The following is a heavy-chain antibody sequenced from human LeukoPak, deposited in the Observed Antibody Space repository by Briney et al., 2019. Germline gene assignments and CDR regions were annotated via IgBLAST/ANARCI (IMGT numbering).Heavy chain of an antibody. V-gene: IGHV3-23*01. J-gene: IGHJ4*02. D-gene: IGHD6-13*01. CDR2: ISGSGGST. CDR3: AKDESLWSSSWTHFDY. CDR1: GFTFSSYA. Sequence: GGSLRLSRAASGFTFSSYAMSWVRQAPGKGLEWVSAISGSGGSTYYADSVKGRFTISRDNSKNTLYLQMNSLRAEDTAVYYCAKDESLWSSSWTHFDYWGQGTLVTVSS.